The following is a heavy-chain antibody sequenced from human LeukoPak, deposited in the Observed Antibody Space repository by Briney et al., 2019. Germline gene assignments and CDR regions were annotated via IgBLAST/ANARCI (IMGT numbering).Heavy chain of an antibody. V-gene: IGHV4-59*12. J-gene: IGHJ4*02. CDR2: IYYSGIT. D-gene: IGHD4-11*01. CDR3: ARGTTTVTH. Sequence: PSETLSLSCTVSGASINSYYRSWIRQPPGKGLEWLWYIYYSGITDYNPSLKSRGTTPLETSRNQFSLNLSSMTAAETPVVYSARGTTTVTHWSQGTLVTVSS. CDR1: GASINSYY.